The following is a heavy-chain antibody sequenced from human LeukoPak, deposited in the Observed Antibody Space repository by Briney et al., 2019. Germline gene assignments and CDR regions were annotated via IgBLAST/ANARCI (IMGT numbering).Heavy chain of an antibody. CDR1: GFTFSCYE. CDR2: MSFSGSTI. D-gene: IGHD1-26*01. V-gene: IGHV3-48*03. J-gene: IGHJ3*01. CDR3: ARGYNSYYPDVCHL. Sequence: PGGSLRLSCVASGFTFSCYEMHWVRQAPGRGLEWVSYMSFSGSTIYYADSVKGRFTISRDNAKNSLYLQMNSLRAEDTAVYYCARGYNSYYPDVCHLWGQGTMVTVSS.